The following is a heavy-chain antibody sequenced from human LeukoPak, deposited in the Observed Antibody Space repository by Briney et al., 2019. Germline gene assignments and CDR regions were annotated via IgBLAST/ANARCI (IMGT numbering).Heavy chain of an antibody. D-gene: IGHD2-21*02. Sequence: PSETLSLTCTVSGGSISSYYWSWIRQPPGKGLEWIGYIYYSGSTNYNPSLKSRVTISVDTSKNQFSLKLSSVTAADTAVYYCARASSYCGGDCLYYFDYWGQGTLVTVSS. J-gene: IGHJ4*02. CDR3: ARASSYCGGDCLYYFDY. CDR2: IYYSGST. CDR1: GGSISSYY. V-gene: IGHV4-59*12.